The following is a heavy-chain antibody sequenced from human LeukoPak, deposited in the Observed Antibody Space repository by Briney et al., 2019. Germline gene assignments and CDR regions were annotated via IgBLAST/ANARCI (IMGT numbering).Heavy chain of an antibody. CDR3: ATWRTAKTGFDY. V-gene: IGHV4-39*01. J-gene: IGHJ4*02. Sequence: PSETLSLTCTFPGGSISSNNYYWGWIRQPPGKGLEWIGSIYYSGSPYYNPSLKGRVTISVDTSKNQFSLRLSSVTAADTAVYYCATWRTAKTGFDYWGQGTLVTVSS. CDR2: IYYSGSP. CDR1: GGSISSNNYY. D-gene: IGHD1-1*01.